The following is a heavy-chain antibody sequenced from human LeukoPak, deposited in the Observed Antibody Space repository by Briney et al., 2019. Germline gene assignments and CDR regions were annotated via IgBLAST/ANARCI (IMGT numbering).Heavy chain of an antibody. V-gene: IGHV3-30*02. CDR3: AKSYRAYSSSWYYFDY. CDR1: GFTFSSYG. D-gene: IGHD6-13*01. J-gene: IGHJ4*02. Sequence: GGSLRLSCAASGFTFSSYGMHWVRQAPGKGLEWVAFIRYDGSNKYYADSVKGRFTISRDNSKNTLYLQMNSLRAEDTALYYCAKSYRAYSSSWYYFDYWGQGTLVTVSS. CDR2: IRYDGSNK.